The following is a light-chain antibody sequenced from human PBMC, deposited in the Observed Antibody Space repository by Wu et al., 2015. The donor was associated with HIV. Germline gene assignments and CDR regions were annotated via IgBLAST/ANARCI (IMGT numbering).Light chain of an antibody. J-gene: IGKJ4*01. CDR1: QGISNS. Sequence: DIQMTQSPSSLSASVGDRVTITCRASQGISNSLAWYQQKPGKPPKLLIYAASRLESGVPSRFSGSGSGTDYTLTISSLQPEDFATYYCQQYHSTHLFGGGTKVEIK. V-gene: IGKV1-NL1*01. CDR3: QQYHSTHL. CDR2: AAS.